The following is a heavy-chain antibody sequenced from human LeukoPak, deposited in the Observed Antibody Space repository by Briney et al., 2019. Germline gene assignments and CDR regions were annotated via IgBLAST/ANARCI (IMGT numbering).Heavy chain of an antibody. Sequence: SETLSLTCTVSGGSISSTSYYWGWIRQPPGKGLEWLGNIYYSGSTYYNPSLKSRVTISVDTSKNQFSLKLSSVTAADTAVYYCACSWSTGDYYFDYWGQGTLVTVSS. CDR1: GGSISSTSYY. V-gene: IGHV4-39*07. J-gene: IGHJ4*02. D-gene: IGHD6-13*01. CDR2: IYYSGST. CDR3: ACSWSTGDYYFDY.